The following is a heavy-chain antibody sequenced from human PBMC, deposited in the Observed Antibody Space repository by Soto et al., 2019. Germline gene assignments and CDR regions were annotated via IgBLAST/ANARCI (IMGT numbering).Heavy chain of an antibody. D-gene: IGHD2-15*01. CDR2: IISSGGTT. CDR1: GITFSNYE. Sequence: PXGSLRLSCSAAGITFSNYEMNWVRQAPGKGLEWVSYIISSGGTTYYAGSVKGRFTLSRDNAKSSLYLQMNSLRAEDTAVYYCARYCSGGTCNDGNMDVWGQGTTVTVSS. CDR3: ARYCSGGTCNDGNMDV. J-gene: IGHJ6*02. V-gene: IGHV3-48*03.